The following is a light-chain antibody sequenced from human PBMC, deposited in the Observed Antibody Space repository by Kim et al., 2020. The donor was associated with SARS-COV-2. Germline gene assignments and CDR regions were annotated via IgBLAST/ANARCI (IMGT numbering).Light chain of an antibody. J-gene: IGLJ2*01. Sequence: QSALTQPPSVSGSPGQSVSISCTGTSSDVGSYNRVSWYQQPPGTVPKLILYGVSNRPSGVPDRFSGSKSGNTASLIISGLQAEDEADYYCSSYTTTSRVFGGGTQLTVL. V-gene: IGLV2-18*02. CDR3: SSYTTTSRV. CDR1: SSDVGSYNR. CDR2: GVS.